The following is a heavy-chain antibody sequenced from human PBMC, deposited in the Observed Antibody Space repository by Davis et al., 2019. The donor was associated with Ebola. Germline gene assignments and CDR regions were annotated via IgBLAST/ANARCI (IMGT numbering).Heavy chain of an antibody. D-gene: IGHD4-17*01. CDR1: GGTFSSYT. CDR3: ARAPNTVTTSYYYYGMDV. Sequence: SVKVSCKASGGTFSSYTISWVRQAPGQGLEWMGRIIPILGIANYAQKFQGRVTITADKSTSTAYMELSSLRSEDTAVYYCARAPNTVTTSYYYYGMDVWGQGTTVTVSS. CDR2: IIPILGIA. J-gene: IGHJ6*02. V-gene: IGHV1-69*02.